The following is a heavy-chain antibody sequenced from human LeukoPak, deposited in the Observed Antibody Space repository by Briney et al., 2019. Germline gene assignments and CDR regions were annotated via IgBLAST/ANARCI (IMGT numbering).Heavy chain of an antibody. D-gene: IGHD3-16*01. Sequence: ASVKVSCKASGYIFSDYWIHWVRQAPGRGLECLGWIDPASGITNQPQKFQGRITVTRDTCASTVYMDLTGLTTDDTALYYCARVGAPGGLRPYHYYYWGQGTLVIVSS. J-gene: IGHJ4*02. V-gene: IGHV1-2*02. CDR3: ARVGAPGGLRPYHYYY. CDR1: GYIFSDYW. CDR2: IDPASGIT.